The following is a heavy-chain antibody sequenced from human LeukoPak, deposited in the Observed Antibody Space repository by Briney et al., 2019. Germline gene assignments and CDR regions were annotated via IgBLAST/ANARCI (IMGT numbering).Heavy chain of an antibody. J-gene: IGHJ4*02. V-gene: IGHV3-23*01. Sequence: XAXSGFTFSSXXXXWVRXXPGKXXXXXXAISGSGGSTSYADSVKGRFTISRDNSKNTLYLQMNSLRAEDTAVYYCAKAITYYYSSGSYSPSFDYWGQGTLVTVSS. CDR1: GFTFSSXX. CDR3: AKAITYYYSSGSYSPSFDY. CDR2: ISGSGGST. D-gene: IGHD3-10*01.